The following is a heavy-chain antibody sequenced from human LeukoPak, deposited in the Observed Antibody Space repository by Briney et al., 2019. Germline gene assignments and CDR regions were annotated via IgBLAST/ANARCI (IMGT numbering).Heavy chain of an antibody. V-gene: IGHV1-2*02. CDR2: IDPNSGFT. J-gene: IGHJ4*02. D-gene: IGHD1-26*01. CDR1: GYTFTGQY. CDR3: AKDRDGGATTQAKGFDC. Sequence: ASVKVSCKASGYTFTGQYMHWVRQAPGQGLEWMGWIDPNSGFTTYAQKFQGRITVSRDTSVGTAYMDLSSLRPDDTAVYYCAKDRDGGATTQAKGFDCWGQGTLVTVSS.